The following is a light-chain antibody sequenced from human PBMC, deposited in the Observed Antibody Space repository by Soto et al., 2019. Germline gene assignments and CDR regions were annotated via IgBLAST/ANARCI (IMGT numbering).Light chain of an antibody. V-gene: IGLV2-14*01. CDR2: AVS. J-gene: IGLJ1*01. Sequence: QSVLTQPSSLSGSPGQSITLSCPGTSSDVGLYDYVSWYQQHPGKAPQLMIYAVSNRPSGVSNRFSASKSGNTASLFISGLQAEDEADYYCSSYRSTSVDVFGTGTKVTVL. CDR3: SSYRSTSVDV. CDR1: SSDVGLYDY.